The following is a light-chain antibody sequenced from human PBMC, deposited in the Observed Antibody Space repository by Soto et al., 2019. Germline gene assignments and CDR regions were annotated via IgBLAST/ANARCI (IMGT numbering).Light chain of an antibody. CDR2: NVY. J-gene: IGLJ1*01. V-gene: IGLV2-14*01. CDR3: SAYTVSRTYV. Sequence: QYMLTQPASVSGSPGQSITISCTGTSSDVGAYNFVSWHQQHPGKAPKLMIYNVYDRPSGISYRFSGSKSGNTASLTISGLQGEVEADYYCSAYTVSRTYVFGTGTKVTVL. CDR1: SSDVGAYNF.